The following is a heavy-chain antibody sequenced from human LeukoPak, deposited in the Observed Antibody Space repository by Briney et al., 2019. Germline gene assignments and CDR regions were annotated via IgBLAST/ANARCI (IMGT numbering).Heavy chain of an antibody. V-gene: IGHV3-43*01. J-gene: IGHJ2*01. D-gene: IGHD3-10*01. CDR2: ISWDGGST. CDR1: GFTFDDYT. Sequence: GGSLRLSCAASGFTFDDYTMHWVRQAPGKGLEWVSLISWDGGSTYYADSVKGRSTISRDNSKNSLYLQMNSLRTEDTALYYCAKSMVSGSSHWYFDLWGRGTLVTVSS. CDR3: AKSMVSGSSHWYFDL.